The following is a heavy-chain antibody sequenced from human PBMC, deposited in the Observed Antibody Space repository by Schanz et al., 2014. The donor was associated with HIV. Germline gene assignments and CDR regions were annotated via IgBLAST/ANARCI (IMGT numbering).Heavy chain of an antibody. CDR2: IKEDGSAT. D-gene: IGHD3-10*01. CDR3: ASVRVGG. J-gene: IGHJ4*02. V-gene: IGHV3-7*01. Sequence: EVQLVESGGGLVHPGGSLRLSCAASGFTFNKYWMNWVRQVPGKGLEWVASIKEDGSATYYVDSVKGRFTISRDNARNSLYLQMDSLRVEDTAVYNCASVRVGGWGQGTLVTVSS. CDR1: GFTFNKYW.